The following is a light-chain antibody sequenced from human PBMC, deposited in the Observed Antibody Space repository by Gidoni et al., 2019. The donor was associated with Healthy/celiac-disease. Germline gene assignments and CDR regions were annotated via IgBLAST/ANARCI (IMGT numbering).Light chain of an antibody. Sequence: QSVLPQPPSLSGAPGQRVTISCTGSSPNIGAGYDVHWYQQLPGTAPKLLIYGNSNRPSGVPDRFSGSKSGTSASLAITGLQAEDEADYYCQSYDSSLSGWVFGGGTKLTVL. CDR1: SPNIGAGYD. J-gene: IGLJ3*02. CDR3: QSYDSSLSGWV. CDR2: GNS. V-gene: IGLV1-40*01.